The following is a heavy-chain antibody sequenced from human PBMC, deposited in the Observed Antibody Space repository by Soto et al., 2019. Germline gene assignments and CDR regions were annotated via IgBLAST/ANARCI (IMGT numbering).Heavy chain of an antibody. CDR3: ARDPYYYDSSGSQSYYYYYGMDV. CDR2: IYYSGST. D-gene: IGHD3-22*01. V-gene: IGHV4-31*03. Sequence: TLSLTCTVSGGSISSCGYYWSWIRQHPVKGLEWIGYIYYSGSTYYNPSLKSRVTISVDTSKNQFSLKLSSVTAADTAVYYCARDPYYYDSSGSQSYYYYYGMDVWGQGTTVTVSS. J-gene: IGHJ6*02. CDR1: GGSISSCGYY.